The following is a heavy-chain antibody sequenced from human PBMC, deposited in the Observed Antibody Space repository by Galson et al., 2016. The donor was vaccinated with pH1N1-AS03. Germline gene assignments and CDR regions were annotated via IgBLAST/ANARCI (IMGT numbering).Heavy chain of an antibody. J-gene: IGHJ3*02. CDR1: EFSLSTYG. Sequence: SLRLSCAVSEFSLSTYGMYWVRQAPGKGLEWVSSINFSGGSTYYADSVKGRFTISRDKSKKTVYLQMRSLRGDDTAIYYCAKDVRRAAVAGSGALDMWGQGTMVTVSS. CDR3: AKDVRRAAVAGSGALDM. CDR2: INFSGGST. D-gene: IGHD6-19*01. V-gene: IGHV3-23*01.